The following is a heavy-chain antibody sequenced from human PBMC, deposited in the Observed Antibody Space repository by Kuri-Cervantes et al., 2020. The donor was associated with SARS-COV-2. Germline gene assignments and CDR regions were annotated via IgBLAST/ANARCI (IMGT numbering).Heavy chain of an antibody. D-gene: IGHD4-17*01. Sequence: SCKGSGYSFTSYWIGWVRQAPGKGLEWVSSITRSSVYISYADSLKGRFTISRDNAKNSLYLQMNSLRAEDTAVYYCARSPGDGDYDPFDYWGQGTLVTVSS. V-gene: IGHV3-21*01. J-gene: IGHJ4*02. CDR3: ARSPGDGDYDPFDY. CDR1: GYSFTSYW. CDR2: ITRSSVYI.